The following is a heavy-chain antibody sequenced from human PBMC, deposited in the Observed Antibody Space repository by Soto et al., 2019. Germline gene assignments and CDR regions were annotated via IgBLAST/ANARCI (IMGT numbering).Heavy chain of an antibody. CDR1: GFTFGDYA. CDR2: IRSKAYGGTT. J-gene: IGHJ6*02. CDR3: TPSYGSGSYYYYGMDV. Sequence: HPGGSLRLSCTASGFTFGDYAMSWVRQAPGKGLEWVGFIRSKAYGGTTEYAASVKGRFTISRADSKSIAYLQMNSLTTEDTAVYYCTPSYGSGSYYYYGMDVWGQGTTVTVSS. V-gene: IGHV3-49*04. D-gene: IGHD3-10*01.